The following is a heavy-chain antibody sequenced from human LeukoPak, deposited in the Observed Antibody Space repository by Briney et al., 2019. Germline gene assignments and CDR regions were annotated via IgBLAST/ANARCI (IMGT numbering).Heavy chain of an antibody. Sequence: SETLSLTCTVSGGSISSYYWSWIRQPPGKGLEWIGYIYYSGSTNYNPSLKSRVTISVDTSKNQFSLKLSSVTAADTAVYYCARGSYRRAFDYWGQGTLVTVSS. CDR1: GGSISSYY. V-gene: IGHV4-59*12. D-gene: IGHD3-16*02. CDR3: ARGSYRRAFDY. CDR2: IYYSGST. J-gene: IGHJ4*02.